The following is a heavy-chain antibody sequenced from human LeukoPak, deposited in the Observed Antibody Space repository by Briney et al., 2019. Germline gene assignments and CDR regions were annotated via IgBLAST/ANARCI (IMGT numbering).Heavy chain of an antibody. Sequence: PSETLSLTCTASDDSINRDFWTWIRQPPGRGLEWIGYIRHSGRTEYNPSLQNRVTISIDRPKNQFSLRLTSVTAADTAIYYCARLPDISGWPFDYWGQGMLVTVSS. J-gene: IGHJ4*02. CDR2: IRHSGRT. CDR3: ARLPDISGWPFDY. V-gene: IGHV4-59*01. CDR1: DDSINRDF. D-gene: IGHD6-19*01.